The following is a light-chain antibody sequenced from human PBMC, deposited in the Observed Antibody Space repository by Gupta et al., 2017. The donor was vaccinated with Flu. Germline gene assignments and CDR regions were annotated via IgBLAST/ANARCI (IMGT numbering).Light chain of an antibody. V-gene: IGKV3-15*01. CDR3: QEYNNWPQIT. CDR1: QSVSND. CDR2: GAS. Sequence: ETVMTQSPVTLSVSPGERATLFCRASQSVSNDLAWYQQKPGQAPRLLIYGASTRATGIPDRFSGSGSGTEFTLSISSRQSEDFATYYCQEYNNWPQITFGQGTRLDIK. J-gene: IGKJ5*01.